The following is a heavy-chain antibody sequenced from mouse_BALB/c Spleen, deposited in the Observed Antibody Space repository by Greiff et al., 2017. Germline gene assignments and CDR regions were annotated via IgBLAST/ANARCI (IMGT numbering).Heavy chain of an antibody. Sequence: EVQLVESGGGLVQPGGSRKLSCAASGFTFSSFGMHWVRQAPEKGLEWVAYISSGSSTIYYADTVKGRFTISRDNPKNTLFLQMTSLRSEDTAMYYCASSDGPDWFAYWGQGTLVTVSA. CDR3: ASSDGPDWFAY. CDR1: GFTFSSFG. V-gene: IGHV5-17*02. CDR2: ISSGSSTI. J-gene: IGHJ3*01. D-gene: IGHD2-3*01.